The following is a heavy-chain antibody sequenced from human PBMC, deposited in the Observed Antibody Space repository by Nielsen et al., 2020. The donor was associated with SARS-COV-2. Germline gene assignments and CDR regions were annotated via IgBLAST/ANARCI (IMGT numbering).Heavy chain of an antibody. CDR3: ARQRSMISLGGIIGGAFDI. J-gene: IGHJ3*02. Sequence: SETLSLTCTVSGYSISSGYYWGWIRQPPGKGLEWIGTINHYGSTYYNPSLKSRVTISVDTSKNQFSLTLNSVTAADSAVYYCARQRSMISLGGIIGGAFDIWGQGTMVTVSS. D-gene: IGHD3-16*02. CDR1: GYSISSGYY. CDR2: INHYGST. V-gene: IGHV4-38-2*02.